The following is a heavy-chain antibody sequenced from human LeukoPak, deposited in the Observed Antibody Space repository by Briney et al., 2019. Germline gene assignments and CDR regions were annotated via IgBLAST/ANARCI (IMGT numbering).Heavy chain of an antibody. Sequence: ASVKVSCKASGYTFTGYYMHWVRQAPGQGLEWMGWINPNSGGTNYAQKFQGRVTMTRDTSISTAYMELSRLRSDDTAVYYCARVSGYSGYDASPDYWGQGTLVTVSS. CDR2: INPNSGGT. V-gene: IGHV1-2*02. D-gene: IGHD5-12*01. CDR1: GYTFTGYY. CDR3: ARVSGYSGYDASPDY. J-gene: IGHJ4*02.